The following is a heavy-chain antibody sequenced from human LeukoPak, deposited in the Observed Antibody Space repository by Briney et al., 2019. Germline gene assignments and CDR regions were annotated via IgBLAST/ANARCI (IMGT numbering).Heavy chain of an antibody. V-gene: IGHV3-23*01. CDR3: AKAPNGGYYYGMDV. CDR1: GFTFSSYA. CDR2: ISGSGGST. Sequence: GGSLRLACAASGFTFSSYAMSWVRQAPGKGLEWVSAISGSGGSTYYADSVKGRFTISRDNSKNTLYLQMNSLRAEDTAVYYCAKAPNGGYYYGMDVWGQGTTVTVSS. J-gene: IGHJ6*02.